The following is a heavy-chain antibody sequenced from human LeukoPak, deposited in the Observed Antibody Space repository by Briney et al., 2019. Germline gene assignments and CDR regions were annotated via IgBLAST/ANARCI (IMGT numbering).Heavy chain of an antibody. J-gene: IGHJ4*02. D-gene: IGHD3-9*01. Sequence: SETLSPTCTVSGGSISSYYWSWIRQPPGKGLEWIGYIYYSGSTNYNPSLKSRVTISVDTSKNQFSLKLSSVTAADTAVYYCARVSGRYDILTGYYPSYYFDYWGQGTLVTVSS. CDR3: ARVSGRYDILTGYYPSYYFDY. CDR1: GGSISSYY. CDR2: IYYSGST. V-gene: IGHV4-59*01.